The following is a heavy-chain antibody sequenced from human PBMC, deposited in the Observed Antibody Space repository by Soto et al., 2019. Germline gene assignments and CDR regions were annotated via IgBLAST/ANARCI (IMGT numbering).Heavy chain of an antibody. V-gene: IGHV3-23*01. D-gene: IGHD1-1*01. CDR2: ISSSGGTT. CDR1: EFTFSNYA. Sequence: EVQLLESGGGLVQPGGSLRLSCVGSEFTFSNYAMNWVRQAPREGPEWVSLISSSGGTTYYADSVKGRFSISRDNSKNTLYLQMNSLRVEDTAIYYCAKDIQGRGATTGDDAFDIWGQGTMVTVSS. J-gene: IGHJ3*02. CDR3: AKDIQGRGATTGDDAFDI.